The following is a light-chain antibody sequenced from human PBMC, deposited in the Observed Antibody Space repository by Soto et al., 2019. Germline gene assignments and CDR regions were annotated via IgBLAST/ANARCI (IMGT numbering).Light chain of an antibody. CDR2: DVT. CDR3: SSFTTSSTYV. V-gene: IGLV2-18*02. J-gene: IGLJ1*01. CDR1: SSDVGSNNR. Sequence: QSALTQPPSVSGSPGQSVAISCSGSSSDVGSNNRVSWYQQSPGTAPTLMIYDVTNRPSGVPDRFSGSKSGNTASLTISGLQAEDEADYSCSSFTTSSTYVFGTGTKLTVL.